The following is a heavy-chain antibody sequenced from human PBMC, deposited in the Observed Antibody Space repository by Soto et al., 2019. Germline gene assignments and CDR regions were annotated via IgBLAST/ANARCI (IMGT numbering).Heavy chain of an antibody. CDR1: GFTFSRYA. J-gene: IGHJ1*01. V-gene: IGHV3-23*01. Sequence: GGSLRLSCTASGFTFSRYAMSWVRQAPGKGLEWVSVITGSGDNTAYAASVKGRFTISRDNSKNTLYLQMNSLRVEDTAVFYCARHADPTLETSDGHYITRPQHWGQGTLVTVSS. CDR3: ARHADPTLETSDGHYITRPQH. D-gene: IGHD2-15*01. CDR2: ITGSGDNT.